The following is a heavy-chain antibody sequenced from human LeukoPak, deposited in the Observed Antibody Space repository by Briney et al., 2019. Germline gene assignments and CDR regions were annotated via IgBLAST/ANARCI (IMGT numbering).Heavy chain of an antibody. D-gene: IGHD2-2*01. J-gene: IGHJ3*02. Sequence: QSGRSLRLSCADSGFTFDDYAMHWVRQAPGKGLEWVSGISWNSGSIGYADSVKGRFTISRDNAKNSLYLQMNSLRAEDMALYYCAKGTYCSSTSCAFDIWGQGTMVTVSS. CDR2: ISWNSGSI. CDR1: GFTFDDYA. CDR3: AKGTYCSSTSCAFDI. V-gene: IGHV3-9*03.